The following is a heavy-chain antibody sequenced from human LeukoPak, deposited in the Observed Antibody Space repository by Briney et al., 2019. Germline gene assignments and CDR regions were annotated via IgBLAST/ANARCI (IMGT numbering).Heavy chain of an antibody. D-gene: IGHD3/OR15-3a*01. Sequence: SETLSLTCAVYGGSFSGYYWSWIRRPPGKGLEWIGEINHSGSTNYNPSLKSRVTISVDTSKNQFSLKLSSVTAADTAVYYCARDWSTPMDVWGQGTTVTVSS. V-gene: IGHV4-34*01. CDR1: GGSFSGYY. J-gene: IGHJ6*02. CDR2: INHSGST. CDR3: ARDWSTPMDV.